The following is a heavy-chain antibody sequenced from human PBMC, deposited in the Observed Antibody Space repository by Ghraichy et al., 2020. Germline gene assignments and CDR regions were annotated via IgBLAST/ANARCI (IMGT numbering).Heavy chain of an antibody. CDR2: ISSSSSYI. CDR3: ARDRCRGSTSCYLVRDAFDI. Sequence: GGSLRLSCAASGFTFSSYSMNWVRQAPGKGLEWVSSISSSSSYIYYADSVKGRFTISRDNAKNSLYLQMNSLRAEDTAVYYCARDRCRGSTSCYLVRDAFDIWGQGTMVTVSS. J-gene: IGHJ3*02. V-gene: IGHV3-21*01. CDR1: GFTFSSYS. D-gene: IGHD2-2*01.